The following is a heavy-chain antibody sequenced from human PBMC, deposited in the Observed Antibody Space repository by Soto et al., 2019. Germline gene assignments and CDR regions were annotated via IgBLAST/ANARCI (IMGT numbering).Heavy chain of an antibody. D-gene: IGHD2-21*02. CDR3: ARLPKGSLVTA. Sequence: QLVESGGGLVYPGGSLRLSCVGYGFSFSDYSMNWVRQAPGKGLQWISYISSSSDDIHYADSVKGRFTVSRDNAKNALFLQMNSLRDDDTAIYYCARLPKGSLVTAWGQGTQVTVSS. V-gene: IGHV3-48*02. J-gene: IGHJ4*02. CDR2: ISSSSDDI. CDR1: GFSFSDYS.